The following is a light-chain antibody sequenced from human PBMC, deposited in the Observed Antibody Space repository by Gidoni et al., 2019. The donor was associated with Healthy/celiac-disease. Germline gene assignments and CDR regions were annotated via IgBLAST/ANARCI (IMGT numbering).Light chain of an antibody. V-gene: IGLV2-14*01. Sequence: QSALTQPASVSGSPGQSITISCTGTSSDVGGYNYVSCYQQHPGKAPKLMIYDVSNRPSGVSNRFSGSKSGNTASRTISGLQAEDEADYYCSSYTSSSTYVFGTGTKVTVL. J-gene: IGLJ1*01. CDR2: DVS. CDR3: SSYTSSSTYV. CDR1: SSDVGGYNY.